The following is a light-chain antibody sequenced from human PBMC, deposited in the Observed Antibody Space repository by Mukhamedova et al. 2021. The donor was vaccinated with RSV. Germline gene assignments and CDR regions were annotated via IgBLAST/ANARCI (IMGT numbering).Light chain of an antibody. J-gene: IGKJ4*01. CDR3: QQASSFPLT. CDR1: QDIGTW. Sequence: ASQDIGTWLAWYQQQPGKAPNLLIYDASTLQSGVPSRFSGGGSGTYFTIMISSLQPEDFATYYCQQASSFPLTFGGGTKVEIK. CDR2: DAS. V-gene: IGKV1-12*01.